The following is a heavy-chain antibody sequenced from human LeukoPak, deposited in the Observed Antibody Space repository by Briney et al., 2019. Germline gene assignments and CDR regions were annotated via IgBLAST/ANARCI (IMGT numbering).Heavy chain of an antibody. CDR2: ISYDGSNK. J-gene: IGHJ6*02. V-gene: IGHV3-30*18. CDR1: GFTFSSYG. D-gene: IGHD6-6*01. Sequence: GGSLRLSCAASGFTFSSYGMHWVRQAPGKGLEWVAVISYDGSNKYYADSVKGRFTIPRDNSKNTLYLQMNSLGAEDTAVYYCAKAKVAAPTYYYYGLDVWGQGTTVTVSS. CDR3: AKAKVAAPTYYYYGLDV.